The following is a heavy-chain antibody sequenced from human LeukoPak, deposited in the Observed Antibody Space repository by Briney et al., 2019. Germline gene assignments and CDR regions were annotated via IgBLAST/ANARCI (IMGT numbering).Heavy chain of an antibody. CDR3: TRDGPEDYGDQEWDY. D-gene: IGHD4-17*01. V-gene: IGHV3-49*04. J-gene: IGHJ4*02. CDR1: GFTFGDYA. Sequence: GGSLRLSCTASGFTFGDYAMSWVRQAPGKGLEWVGFIRSKAYGGTTEYAASVKGRFTISRDDSKSIAYLQMNSLKTEDTAVYYCTRDGPEDYGDQEWDYWGQGTLVTVSS. CDR2: IRSKAYGGTT.